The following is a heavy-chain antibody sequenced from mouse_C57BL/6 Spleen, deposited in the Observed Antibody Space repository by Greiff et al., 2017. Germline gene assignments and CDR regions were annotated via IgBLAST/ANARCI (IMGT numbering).Heavy chain of an antibody. CDR3: ARSLGGLYYFFDY. Sequence: QVQLQQSGAELAKPGASVKLSCKASGYTFTSYWMHWVKQRPGQGLEWIGYINPSSGYTKYNQKFKDEATLTADKSSSTAYMQLSSLTYEDSAVYYCARSLGGLYYFFDYWGQGTTLTVSS. V-gene: IGHV1-7*01. CDR1: GYTFTSYW. CDR2: INPSSGYT. J-gene: IGHJ2*01. D-gene: IGHD1-1*01.